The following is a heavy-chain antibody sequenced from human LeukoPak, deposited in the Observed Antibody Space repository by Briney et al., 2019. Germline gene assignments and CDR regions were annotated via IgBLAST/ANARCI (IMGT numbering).Heavy chain of an antibody. CDR2: IFGSGGSP. J-gene: IGHJ4*02. CDR1: GFTFVSHA. V-gene: IGHV3-23*01. CDR3: GKTTVGYSSGQKPAWPVDY. Sequence: GGSLRLSFAAAGFTFVSHAIDSVRQAPGKGLEWVAAIFGSGGSPHYAEPVEGRFTISRDNSRNTVYLQINSLRAEDTAVYYCGKTTVGYSSGQKPAWPVDYWGQGTLVTVSS. D-gene: IGHD5-18*01.